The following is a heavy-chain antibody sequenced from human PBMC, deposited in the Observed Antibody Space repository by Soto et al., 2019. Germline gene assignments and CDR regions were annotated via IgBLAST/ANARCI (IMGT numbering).Heavy chain of an antibody. D-gene: IGHD5-18*01. Sequence: SGPTLVNPTQTLTLTCTFSGFSLSTSGVGVGWIRQPPGKALEWLALIYWNDDKRYSPSLKSRLTITKDTSKNQVVLTMTNMDPVDTATYYCAHPLQGYSYGVFDYWGQGTLVTVSS. J-gene: IGHJ4*02. CDR2: IYWNDDK. CDR3: AHPLQGYSYGVFDY. V-gene: IGHV2-5*01. CDR1: GFSLSTSGVG.